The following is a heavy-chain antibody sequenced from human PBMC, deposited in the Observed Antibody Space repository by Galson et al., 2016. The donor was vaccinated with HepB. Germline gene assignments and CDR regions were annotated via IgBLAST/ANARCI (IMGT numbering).Heavy chain of an antibody. V-gene: IGHV4-39*01. CDR3: ARGRIYDFWSGYYWSSMDV. J-gene: IGHJ6*02. Sequence: SETLSLTCTVSGGSISSSSYYWGWIRQPPGKGLEWIGSIYYSGSTYYNPSLKSRVTISVDTSKNQFSLKLNSVTAADTAVYYCARGRIYDFWSGYYWSSMDVWGQGTTVTVSS. D-gene: IGHD3-3*01. CDR1: GGSISSSSYY. CDR2: IYYSGST.